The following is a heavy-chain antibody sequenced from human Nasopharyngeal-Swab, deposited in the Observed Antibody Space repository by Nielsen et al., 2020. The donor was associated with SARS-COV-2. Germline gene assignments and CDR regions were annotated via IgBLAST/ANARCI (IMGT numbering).Heavy chain of an antibody. CDR1: GFTFSSYE. CDR2: ITGNGGSA. J-gene: IGHJ4*01. Sequence: GESLKISCAASGFTFSSYEMNWVRQAPGKGLEWASTITGNGGSAYYADSVKGRFTISRDNSKNTVYLQTNSLRAEDTAVYYCAILVDYWGHGTLVTVSS. CDR3: AILVDY. D-gene: IGHD2-21*01. V-gene: IGHV3-23*01.